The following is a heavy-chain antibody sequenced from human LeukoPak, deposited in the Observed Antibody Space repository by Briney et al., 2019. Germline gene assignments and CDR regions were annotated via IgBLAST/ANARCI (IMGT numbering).Heavy chain of an antibody. D-gene: IGHD3-22*01. CDR2: IIPLLDTT. V-gene: IGHV1-69*01. J-gene: IGHJ6*03. Sequence: SVKVSCKTSGGSFGNYAVSWVRQAPGQGLDWMGGIIPLLDTTHYAQQFQGRVTIIADESTSTAYMELSSLRPEDTAVYYCARGLTTPPYYYYYFDVWRKGTAVTVPS. CDR3: ARGLTTPPYYYYYFDV. CDR1: GGSFGNYA.